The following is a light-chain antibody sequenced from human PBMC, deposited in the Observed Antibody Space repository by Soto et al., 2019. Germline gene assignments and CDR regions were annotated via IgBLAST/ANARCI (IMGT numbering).Light chain of an antibody. CDR2: EVS. J-gene: IGLJ1*01. Sequence: QSVLTQPAPVSGSPGQSITISCAGTSSDIGGYNYVSWYQQHPGKAPKVMIYEVSNRPSGVSNRFSGSKSGNTASLTISGLQAEDEADYYCSSYTSSSTLYVFGSGTKVTVL. CDR1: SSDIGGYNY. V-gene: IGLV2-14*01. CDR3: SSYTSSSTLYV.